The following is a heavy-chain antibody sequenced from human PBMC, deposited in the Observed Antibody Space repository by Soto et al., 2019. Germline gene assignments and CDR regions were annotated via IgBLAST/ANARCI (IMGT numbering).Heavy chain of an antibody. CDR1: GGSISSGDYY. Sequence: SETLSLTCTVSGGSISSGDYYWSWIRQPPGKGLEWIGYIYYSGSTYYNPSLKSRVTISVDMSKNQFSLKLSSVTAADTAVYYCAREVAAAADYWVQGTLVTVSS. CDR2: IYYSGST. D-gene: IGHD6-13*01. CDR3: AREVAAAADY. V-gene: IGHV4-30-4*01. J-gene: IGHJ4*02.